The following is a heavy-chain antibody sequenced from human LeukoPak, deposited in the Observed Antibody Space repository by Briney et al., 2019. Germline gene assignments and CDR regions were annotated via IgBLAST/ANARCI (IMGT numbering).Heavy chain of an antibody. CDR1: GYTFTDYY. J-gene: IGHJ2*01. V-gene: IGHV1-46*01. CDR3: ARDRPALYDSSGYYRWPYYWYFDL. D-gene: IGHD3-22*01. Sequence: GASVKVSCKASGYTFTDYYMHWVRQAPGQGLEWMGWINPSGGSTSYAQKFQGRVTMTRDMSTSTVYMELSSLRSEDTAVYYCARDRPALYDSSGYYRWPYYWYFDLWGRGTLVTVSS. CDR2: INPSGGST.